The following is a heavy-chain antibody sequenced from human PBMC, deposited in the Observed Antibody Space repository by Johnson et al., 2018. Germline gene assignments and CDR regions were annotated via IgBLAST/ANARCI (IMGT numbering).Heavy chain of an antibody. D-gene: IGHD1-14*01. J-gene: IGHJ6*03. Sequence: QVQLVQSGGGVVQPGRSLRLSCAASGFTFSSYGMHWVRQAPGKGLEWVAVISYDGSNKYYADSVKGRFTISRNNSKNTLYLQMNSRRAEDTAVYYCAKVTLPCGATGCYYYYMDVWGKGTTVTVSS. CDR1: GFTFSSYG. V-gene: IGHV3-30*18. CDR2: ISYDGSNK. CDR3: AKVTLPCGATGCYYYYMDV.